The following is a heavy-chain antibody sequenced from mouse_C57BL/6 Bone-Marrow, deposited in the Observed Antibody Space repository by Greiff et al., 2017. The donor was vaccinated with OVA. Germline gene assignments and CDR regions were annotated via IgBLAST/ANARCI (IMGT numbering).Heavy chain of an antibody. J-gene: IGHJ4*01. CDR3: AITTVMDY. D-gene: IGHD1-1*01. CDR2: ISSGSSTI. Sequence: EVKLMESGGGLVKPGGSLKLSCAASGFTFSDYGMHWVRQAPEKGLEWVAYISSGSSTIYYADTVKGRFTISRDNAKNTLFLQMTILRSEDTAMYYCAITTVMDYWGQGTSVTVSS. CDR1: GFTFSDYG. V-gene: IGHV5-17*01.